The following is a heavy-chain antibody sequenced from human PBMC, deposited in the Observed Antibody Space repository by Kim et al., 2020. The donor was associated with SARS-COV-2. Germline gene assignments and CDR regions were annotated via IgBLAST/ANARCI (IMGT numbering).Heavy chain of an antibody. Sequence: GGSLRLSCAASGFTFTSYTMHWVRQAPGQGLEWVALISGDGTKIQYADSVKDRFIISRDTSKNTLLLQMPSLPPEDTATYYCARALNSAWYIYLWCHGTL. V-gene: IGHV3-30*01. CDR2: ISGDGTKI. CDR3: ARALNSAWYIYL. D-gene: IGHD5-18*01. CDR1: GFTFTSYT. J-gene: IGHJ2*01.